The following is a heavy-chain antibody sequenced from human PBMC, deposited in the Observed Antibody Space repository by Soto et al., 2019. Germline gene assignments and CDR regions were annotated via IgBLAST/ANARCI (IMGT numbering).Heavy chain of an antibody. J-gene: IGHJ4*01. Sequence: ASVKVSCKADGSTFTDYYIHWVRLAPGQGLDWMGYINPKSGLTSHAQNFRGRVSMTRDTSRSTVYMELNSLTSDDGATYFCARRDMSGSFDYWGKGTQVTVSS. CDR1: GSTFTDYY. V-gene: IGHV1-2*02. D-gene: IGHD5-12*01. CDR3: ARRDMSGSFDY. CDR2: INPKSGLT.